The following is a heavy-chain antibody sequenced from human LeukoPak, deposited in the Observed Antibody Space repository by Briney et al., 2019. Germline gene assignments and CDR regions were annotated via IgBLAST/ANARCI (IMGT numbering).Heavy chain of an antibody. CDR1: GYSFTSYW. CDR3: ARLTGYCSSTSCSSFDY. V-gene: IGHV5-51*01. CDR2: IYPGDSDT. J-gene: IGHJ4*02. D-gene: IGHD2-2*01. Sequence: GESLEISCKGSGYSFTSYWIRLVRQMPGKGLEWMGIIYPGDSDTRYSPSFQGQVTISADKSISTAYLQWSSLKASDTAMYYCARLTGYCSSTSCSSFDYWGQGTLVTVSS.